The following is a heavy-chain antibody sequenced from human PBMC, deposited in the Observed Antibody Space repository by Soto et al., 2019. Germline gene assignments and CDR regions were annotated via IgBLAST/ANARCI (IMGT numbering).Heavy chain of an antibody. D-gene: IGHD2-2*01. J-gene: IGHJ6*03. Sequence: SETLSLTCTVSGGSISSGGYYWSWIRQHPGKGLEWIGYIYYSGSTYYNPSLKSRVTISVDTSKNQFSLKLSSVTAADTAVYYCARERRCSSTSCSYYYYYYMDVWGKGTTVTVSS. CDR2: IYYSGST. CDR3: ARERRCSSTSCSYYYYYYMDV. CDR1: GGSISSGGYY. V-gene: IGHV4-31*03.